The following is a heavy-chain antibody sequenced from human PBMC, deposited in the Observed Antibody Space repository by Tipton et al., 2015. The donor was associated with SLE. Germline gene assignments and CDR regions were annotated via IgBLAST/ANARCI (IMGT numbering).Heavy chain of an antibody. Sequence: TLSLTCTVSGGSISSHYWSWIRQPPGKGLEWIGEINHSGSTYYNPSLKGRVTISVDTSKNQFSLKLSSVTAADTAVYYCAREGRREQLALGYWGQGTLVTVSS. D-gene: IGHD6-6*01. CDR3: AREGRREQLALGY. CDR2: INHSGST. CDR1: GGSISSHY. V-gene: IGHV4-34*01. J-gene: IGHJ4*02.